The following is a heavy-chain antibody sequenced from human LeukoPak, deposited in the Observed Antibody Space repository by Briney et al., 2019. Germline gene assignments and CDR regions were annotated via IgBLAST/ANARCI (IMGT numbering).Heavy chain of an antibody. CDR2: ISSSSSYI. CDR3: ARVITMVRGVIGGWFDP. J-gene: IGHJ5*02. V-gene: IGHV3-21*01. Sequence: GSLRLSCAASGFTFSSYSMNWVRQAPGKGLEWVSSISSSSSYIYYADSVKGRFTISRDNAKNSLYLQMNSLRAEDTAVYYCARVITMVRGVIGGWFDPWGQGTLVTVSS. CDR1: GFTFSSYS. D-gene: IGHD3-10*01.